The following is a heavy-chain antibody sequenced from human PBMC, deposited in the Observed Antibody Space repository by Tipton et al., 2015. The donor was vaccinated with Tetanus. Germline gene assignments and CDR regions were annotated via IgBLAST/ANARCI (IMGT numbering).Heavy chain of an antibody. Sequence: SLRLSCAASGFTFRSYAIHWVRQAPGKGLEWVAVISYNGSNKYYADSVRGRFTISRDNAKNSLYLQMISLRAEDTAVYSCARGMAEASNCGGDCYSDYWGQGTLVTVSS. CDR2: ISYNGSNK. CDR3: ARGMAEASNCGGDCYSDY. V-gene: IGHV3-30-3*01. CDR1: GFTFRSYA. J-gene: IGHJ4*02. D-gene: IGHD2-21*02.